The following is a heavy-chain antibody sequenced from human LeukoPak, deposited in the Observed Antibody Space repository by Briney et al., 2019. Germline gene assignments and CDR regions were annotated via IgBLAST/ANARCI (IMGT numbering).Heavy chain of an antibody. D-gene: IGHD3-10*01. CDR2: IRYDGSNK. CDR1: GFTFSSYG. J-gene: IGHJ4*02. V-gene: IGHV3-30*02. Sequence: GGSLRLSCAASGFTFSSYGVHWVRQAPGKGLEWVAFIRYDGSNKYYADSVKGRFTISRDNSKNTLYLQMNSLRAEDTAVYYCAKDQFWFGESNAFDYWGQGTLVTVSS. CDR3: AKDQFWFGESNAFDY.